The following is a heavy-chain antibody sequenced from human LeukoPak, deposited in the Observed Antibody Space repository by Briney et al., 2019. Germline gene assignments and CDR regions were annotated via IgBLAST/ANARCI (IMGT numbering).Heavy chain of an antibody. Sequence: SETLSLTCTVSGGSTSSSSYYWGWIRQPPGKGLEWIGSIYYSGSTYYNPSLKSRVTISVDTSKNQFSLKLSSVTAADTAVYYCARRQVRGVTSDGMDVWGQGTTVTVSS. V-gene: IGHV4-39*01. CDR3: ARRQVRGVTSDGMDV. CDR1: GGSTSSSSYY. D-gene: IGHD3-10*01. CDR2: IYYSGST. J-gene: IGHJ6*02.